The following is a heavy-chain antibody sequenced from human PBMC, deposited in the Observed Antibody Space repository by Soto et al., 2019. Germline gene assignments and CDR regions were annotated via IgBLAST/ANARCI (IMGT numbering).Heavy chain of an antibody. J-gene: IGHJ4*02. CDR3: ARDDEGGSYCNLGY. Sequence: PGGSLRLSCAVSGFTFSSHAMHWVRQAPGKGLEWVALISSDGSNKYYADSVKGRFTTSRDNSKNTMYLQMNSLRVEDTAVYYCARDDEGGSYCNLGYWGQGALVTVS. V-gene: IGHV3-30-3*01. CDR1: GFTFSSHA. D-gene: IGHD1-26*01. CDR2: ISSDGSNK.